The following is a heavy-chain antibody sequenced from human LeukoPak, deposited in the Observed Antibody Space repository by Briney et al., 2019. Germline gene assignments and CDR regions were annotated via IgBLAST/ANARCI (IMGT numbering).Heavy chain of an antibody. CDR2: MNPNNGNT. V-gene: IGHV1-8*01. J-gene: IGHJ6*03. Sequence: ASVKVSCKASGYTFTRYEINWVRQAPGQGLEWMGWMNPNNGNTDYAQQFQGRVTMTRDTSITTAYMELSSLRSEDTAVYYCARGLGYYYLYYYMGVWGKGTTVTVSS. CDR3: ARGLGYYYLYYYMGV. CDR1: GYTFTRYE.